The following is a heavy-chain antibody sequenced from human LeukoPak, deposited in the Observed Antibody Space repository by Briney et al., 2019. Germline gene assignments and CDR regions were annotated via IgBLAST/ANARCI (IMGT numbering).Heavy chain of an antibody. J-gene: IGHJ6*02. CDR2: IHSDGSTT. Sequence: GGSLRLSCAVSGITVSKYWMHWVRQVPGKGLVWVSRIHSDGSTTDYADSVKGRFTITRDSAKNTLYLEMNSLRVEDTAVYCTRDANHYGGMDVWAKGPRSPSP. V-gene: IGHV3-74*01. CDR3: TRDANHYGGMDV. CDR1: GITVSKYW.